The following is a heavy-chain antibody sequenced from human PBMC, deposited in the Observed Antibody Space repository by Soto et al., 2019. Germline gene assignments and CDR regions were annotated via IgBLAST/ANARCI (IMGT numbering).Heavy chain of an antibody. CDR3: ASHSGSSPEGRYYYGMDV. V-gene: IGHV1-69*12. J-gene: IGHJ6*02. Sequence: QVQLVQSGAEVKKPGSSVKVSCKASGGTFSSYAISWVRQAPGQGLEWMGGIIPIFGTADYAQKFQGRVTITADESTSTAYMELSGLRSADTAVYYCASHSGSSPEGRYYYGMDVWGQGPTVTVSS. CDR1: GGTFSSYA. CDR2: IIPIFGTA. D-gene: IGHD1-26*01.